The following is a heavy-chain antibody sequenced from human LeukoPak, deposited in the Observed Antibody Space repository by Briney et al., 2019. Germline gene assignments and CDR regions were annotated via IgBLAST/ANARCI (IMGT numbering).Heavy chain of an antibody. CDR1: GFTFSSFW. D-gene: IGHD3-22*01. CDR2: IKQDGSEK. Sequence: GGSLRLSCAASGFTFSSFWMSWVRQAPGKGLEWVANIKQDGSEKYYVDSVKGRFTISRDNAKNSLYLQMNSLRAEDTAVYYCASDRDYYDSSGYLFDYWGQGTLVTVSS. V-gene: IGHV3-7*01. J-gene: IGHJ4*02. CDR3: ASDRDYYDSSGYLFDY.